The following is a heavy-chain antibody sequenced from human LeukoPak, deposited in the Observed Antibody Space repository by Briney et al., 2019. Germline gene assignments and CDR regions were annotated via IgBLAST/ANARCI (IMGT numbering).Heavy chain of an antibody. Sequence: GGSLRLSCAASGFNFSSYGMHWVRQAPGKGLEWVAFIRYDGSNKYYADSVKGRFTISRDNPKNTLYLQMNSLRAEDTAVYYCAKDLRGSETAGIDYWGQGTLVTVSS. CDR2: IRYDGSNK. CDR1: GFNFSSYG. J-gene: IGHJ4*02. V-gene: IGHV3-30*02. CDR3: AKDLRGSETAGIDY. D-gene: IGHD3-10*01.